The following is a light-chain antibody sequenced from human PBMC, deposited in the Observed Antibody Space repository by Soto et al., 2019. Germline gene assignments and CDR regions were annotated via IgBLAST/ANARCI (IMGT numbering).Light chain of an antibody. J-gene: IGKJ5*01. CDR2: GSY. Sequence: EMVLTQSPDALSLSTGERATLSCRASQSIGSSLACYQQKPGQAPRLLMYGSYHRATGIPARFSGSGSGTDFTLTISSLEPEDFAVYYCQQRTNWPDTFGQRARLEIK. CDR1: QSIGSS. V-gene: IGKV3-11*01. CDR3: QQRTNWPDT.